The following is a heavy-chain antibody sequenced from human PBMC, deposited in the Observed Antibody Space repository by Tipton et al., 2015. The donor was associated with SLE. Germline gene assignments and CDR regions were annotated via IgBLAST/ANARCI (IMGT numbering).Heavy chain of an antibody. D-gene: IGHD6-19*01. CDR3: ATVGQWLALGDFDY. J-gene: IGHJ4*02. CDR1: GGSISSYY. Sequence: TLSLTCTVSGGSISSYYWSWIRQPPGKGLEWIGSIYYSGSTYYNPSLKSRVTISVDTSKNQFSLKLSSVTAADTAVYYCATVGQWLALGDFDYWGQGTLVTVSP. CDR2: IYYSGST. V-gene: IGHV4-59*05.